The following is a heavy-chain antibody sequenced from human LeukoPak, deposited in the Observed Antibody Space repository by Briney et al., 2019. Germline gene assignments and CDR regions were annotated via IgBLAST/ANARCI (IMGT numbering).Heavy chain of an antibody. V-gene: IGHV1-24*01. D-gene: IGHD3-22*01. Sequence: ASVKVSCKVSGYTLTELSMHWVRQAPGKGLEWMGGFDPEDGETIYAQKFQGRVTMTEDTSTDTAYMELSSLRSEDTAVYYCATDQTRGGYYDSSGYYLWYFDYWGQGTLVTVSS. J-gene: IGHJ4*02. CDR2: FDPEDGET. CDR3: ATDQTRGGYYDSSGYYLWYFDY. CDR1: GYTLTELS.